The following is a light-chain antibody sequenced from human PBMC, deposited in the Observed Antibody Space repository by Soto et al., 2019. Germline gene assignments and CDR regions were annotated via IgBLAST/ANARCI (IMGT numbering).Light chain of an antibody. Sequence: DIVTVTCRASEDITNYLAWYQQKVGKAPKLLIYDASTLHSGVPSRFSGSGSGTDFTLTISGLQPEDFATYYCQQLTRYPSTFGGRTKV. CDR3: QQLTRYPST. V-gene: IGKV1-9*01. J-gene: IGKJ4*01. CDR2: DAS. CDR1: EDITNY.